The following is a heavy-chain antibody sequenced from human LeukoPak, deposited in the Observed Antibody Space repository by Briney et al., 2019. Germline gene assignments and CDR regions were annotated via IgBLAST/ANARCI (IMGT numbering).Heavy chain of an antibody. Sequence: GGSLRLSCAASGPTVSSNYMSWVRQAPGKGLEWVSVIYSGGNTYYADSVKGRFTISRDNAKNSLYLQMNSLRAEDTAVYYCAREDGYSSSWYSDYWGQGTLVTVSS. D-gene: IGHD6-13*01. CDR2: IYSGGNT. CDR3: AREDGYSSSWYSDY. CDR1: GPTVSSNY. J-gene: IGHJ4*02. V-gene: IGHV3-53*01.